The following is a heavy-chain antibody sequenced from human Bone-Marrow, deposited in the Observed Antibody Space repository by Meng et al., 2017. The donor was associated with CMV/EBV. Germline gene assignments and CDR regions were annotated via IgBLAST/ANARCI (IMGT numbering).Heavy chain of an antibody. CDR1: GFTFSSYR. J-gene: IGHJ6*02. Sequence: GESLKISCAASGFTFSSYRMNWVRQAPGKGLEWVSAISSSGTYTYYADSVKGRFTISRDNAKKSLYLQMNSLRAEDMSVYYCGRALVGGTGGTDVWGQGTTVTVSS. CDR2: ISSSGTYT. CDR3: GRALVGGTGGTDV. V-gene: IGHV3-21*01. D-gene: IGHD1-26*01.